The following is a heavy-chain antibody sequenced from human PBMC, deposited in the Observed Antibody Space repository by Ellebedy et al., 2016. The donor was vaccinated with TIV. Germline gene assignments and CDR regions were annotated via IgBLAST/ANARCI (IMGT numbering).Heavy chain of an antibody. V-gene: IGHV1-2*02. CDR1: GYTFSTQG. Sequence: ASVKVSCKSSGYTFSTQGISWVRQAPGQGLEWMGWINPDSGGTNLPQKFQGRVTMTRDTSVNTVYMELSRLQSDDTAVYYCARVLRATSGMDVWGQGTTVTVS. J-gene: IGHJ6*02. CDR2: INPDSGGT. D-gene: IGHD4/OR15-4a*01. CDR3: ARVLRATSGMDV.